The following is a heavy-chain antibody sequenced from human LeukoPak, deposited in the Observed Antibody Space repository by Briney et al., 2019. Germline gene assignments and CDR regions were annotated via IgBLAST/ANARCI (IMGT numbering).Heavy chain of an antibody. D-gene: IGHD6-19*01. CDR3: AGGLAVAADAFDI. CDR2: MYYSGST. CDR1: GGSISSYY. J-gene: IGHJ3*02. V-gene: IGHV4-59*01. Sequence: SETLSLTCTVSGGSISSYYWSWIRQPPGKGLEWVGYMYYSGSTNYNPSLKSRVTISVDTSKNQFSLKLSSVTAADTAVYYCAGGLAVAADAFDIWGQGTMVTVSS.